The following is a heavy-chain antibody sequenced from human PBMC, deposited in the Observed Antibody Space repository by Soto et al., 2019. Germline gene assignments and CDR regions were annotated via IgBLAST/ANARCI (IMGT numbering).Heavy chain of an antibody. CDR2: IYYSGST. CDR3: ARELGDGYNLDWFDP. Sequence: PSETLSLTCTVSGGSISSYYWSWIRQPPGKGLEWIGYIYYSGSTNYNPSLKSRVTISVDTSKNQFSLKLSSVTAADTAVYYCARELGDGYNLDWFDPWGQGTLVTVS. V-gene: IGHV4-59*01. D-gene: IGHD5-12*01. CDR1: GGSISSYY. J-gene: IGHJ5*02.